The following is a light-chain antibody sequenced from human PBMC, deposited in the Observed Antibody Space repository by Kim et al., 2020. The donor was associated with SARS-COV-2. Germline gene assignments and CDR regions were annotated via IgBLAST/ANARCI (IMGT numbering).Light chain of an antibody. CDR2: KVS. CDR3: MQGTHWPFT. CDR1: LSLVFSDGNIY. Sequence: PASISCRSCLSLVFSDGNIYLNWFHQRPGQSPRRLIYKVSNRDSGVPDRFSGSGSGTDFTLQISRVEAEDVGVYYCMQGTHWPFTFGPGTKVDIK. V-gene: IGKV2-30*01. J-gene: IGKJ3*01.